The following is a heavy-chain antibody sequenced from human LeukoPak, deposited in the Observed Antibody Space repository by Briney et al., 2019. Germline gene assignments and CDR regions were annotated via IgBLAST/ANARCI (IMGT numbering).Heavy chain of an antibody. CDR1: GFTFSSYA. CDR2: ISGSGGST. Sequence: GGSLRLSCAASGFTFSSYAMSWVRQAPGKGLEWVSAISGSGGSTYYADSAKGRFTISRDNSKNTLYLQMNSLRAEDTAVYYCARGRPTTSIAAAGVNWFDPWGQGTLVTVSS. CDR3: ARGRPTTSIAAAGVNWFDP. V-gene: IGHV3-23*01. D-gene: IGHD6-13*01. J-gene: IGHJ5*02.